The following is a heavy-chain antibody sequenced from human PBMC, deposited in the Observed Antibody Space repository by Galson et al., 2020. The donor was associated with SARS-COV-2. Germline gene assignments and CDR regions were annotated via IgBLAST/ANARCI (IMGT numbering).Heavy chain of an antibody. CDR3: ARVPKENYGSGPRFDF. Sequence: ASVKVSCKASGYTFTSYGISWVRQAPGQGLEWMGWISAYNGNTNYAQKLQGRVTMTTDTSTSTAYMELRSLRSDDTAVYYCARVPKENYGSGPRFDFWGQGTLVTVSS. CDR2: ISAYNGNT. CDR1: GYTFTSYG. D-gene: IGHD3-10*01. J-gene: IGHJ4*02. V-gene: IGHV1-18*01.